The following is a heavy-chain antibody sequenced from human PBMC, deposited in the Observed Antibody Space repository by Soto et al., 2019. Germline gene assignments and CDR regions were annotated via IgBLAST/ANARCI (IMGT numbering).Heavy chain of an antibody. J-gene: IGHJ3*02. CDR2: ISYSGST. CDR1: GGSVSSGAYY. D-gene: IGHD1-20*01. CDR3: ARARRRAVSAFDI. Sequence: SETLSLTCTVSGGSVSSGAYYWTWIRQRPGKGLEWIGYISYSGSTYYSPSLKSRLSISLDTSKNQFSLRLSSVTAADTAMYSCARARRRAVSAFDIWGQGTMVT. V-gene: IGHV4-31*03.